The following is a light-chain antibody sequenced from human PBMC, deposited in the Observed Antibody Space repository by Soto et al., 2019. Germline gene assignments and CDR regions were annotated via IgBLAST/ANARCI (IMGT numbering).Light chain of an antibody. CDR1: QSVSSN. Sequence: IVMTQSPATLSVSPGERATLSCRASQSVSSNLAWYHQKPGQAPRLLIYGASTRATGVPARFSGSGSGTECTLTISSLQSEDFAVYYCQQYNNWPSITFGQGTRLEI. V-gene: IGKV3-15*01. J-gene: IGKJ5*01. CDR2: GAS. CDR3: QQYNNWPSIT.